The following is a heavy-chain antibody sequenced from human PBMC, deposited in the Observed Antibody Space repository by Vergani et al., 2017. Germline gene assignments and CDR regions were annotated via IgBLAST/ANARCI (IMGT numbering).Heavy chain of an antibody. CDR2: IWYDGSNK. CDR3: ARGYCSGGSGYSGFDY. Sequence: QVQLVESGGGVVQPGRSLRLSCAASGFTFSSYGMHWVRQAPGKGLEWVAVIWYDGSNKYYADSVKGRFTITRDNSKNTLYLQMNSLRAEDTAVYYCARGYCSGGSGYSGFDYWGQGTLVTVSS. J-gene: IGHJ4*02. CDR1: GFTFSSYG. D-gene: IGHD2-15*01. V-gene: IGHV3-33*01.